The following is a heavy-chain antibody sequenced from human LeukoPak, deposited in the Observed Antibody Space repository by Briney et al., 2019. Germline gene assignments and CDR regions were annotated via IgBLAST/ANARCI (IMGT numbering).Heavy chain of an antibody. V-gene: IGHV3-48*01. CDR1: GFTFSSYS. Sequence: GGSLRPSCAASGFTFSSYSMNWVRQAPGKGLEWVSYISSSSSTIYYADSVKGRFTISRDNAKNSLYLQMNSLRAEDTAVYYCARVPSYGSGSYSVDYWGQGTLATVSS. CDR2: ISSSSSTI. D-gene: IGHD3-10*01. J-gene: IGHJ4*02. CDR3: ARVPSYGSGSYSVDY.